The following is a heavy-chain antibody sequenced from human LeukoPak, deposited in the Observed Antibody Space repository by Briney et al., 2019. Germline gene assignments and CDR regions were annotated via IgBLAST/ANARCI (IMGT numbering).Heavy chain of an antibody. CDR1: GGTFSSYA. J-gene: IGHJ4*02. CDR2: IIPIFGTA. V-gene: IGHV1-69*05. Sequence: PVKVSCKASGGTFSSYAISWVRQAPGQGLEWMGGIIPIFGTANYAQKFQGRVTITTDESTSTAYMELSSLRSEDTAVYYCYNSGSYPITSDYWGQGTLVTVSS. D-gene: IGHD1-26*01. CDR3: YNSGSYPITSDY.